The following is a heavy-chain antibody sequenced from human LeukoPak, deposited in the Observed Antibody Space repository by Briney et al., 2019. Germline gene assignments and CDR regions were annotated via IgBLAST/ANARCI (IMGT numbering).Heavy chain of an antibody. V-gene: IGHV3-21*04. CDR1: GFTFSSYS. CDR2: ISSSSSYI. J-gene: IGHJ6*03. CDR3: AKRRGLELLYYYYMDV. D-gene: IGHD1-7*01. Sequence: GGSLRLSCAASGFTFSSYSMNWVRQAPGKGLELVSSISSSSSYIYYADSVKGRFTISRDNSKNTLYLQMNSLRAEDTAVYYCAKRRGLELLYYYYMDVWGKGTTVTVSS.